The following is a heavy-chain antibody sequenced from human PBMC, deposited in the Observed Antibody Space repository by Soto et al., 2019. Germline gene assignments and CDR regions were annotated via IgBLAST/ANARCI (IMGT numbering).Heavy chain of an antibody. J-gene: IGHJ4*02. Sequence: EVQLVESGGGLVKPGGSLRLSCAASGFTFSSYSMNWVRQAPGKGLEWVSSISSSSSYIYYADSVKGRFTISRDNAKNSLYLQTNSLRAEDTAVYYCARDHGTYYFDYWGQGTLVTVSS. CDR3: ARDHGTYYFDY. CDR2: ISSSSSYI. V-gene: IGHV3-21*01. CDR1: GFTFSSYS.